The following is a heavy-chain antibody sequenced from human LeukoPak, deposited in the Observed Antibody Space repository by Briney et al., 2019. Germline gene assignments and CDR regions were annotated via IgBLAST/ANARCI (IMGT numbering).Heavy chain of an antibody. Sequence: PSETLSLTCAVSGYSISSDNYWVWIRQPPGQGLEWTGGIYHSGSTYYNPSLKSRVTMSVDTSKNQFSLKLSSVTAADMAVYYCARAPRDSSSSNYMRRFDYWGQGTLVTVSS. D-gene: IGHD3-22*01. V-gene: IGHV4-38-2*01. J-gene: IGHJ4*02. CDR3: ARAPRDSSSSNYMRRFDY. CDR1: GYSISSDNY. CDR2: IYHSGST.